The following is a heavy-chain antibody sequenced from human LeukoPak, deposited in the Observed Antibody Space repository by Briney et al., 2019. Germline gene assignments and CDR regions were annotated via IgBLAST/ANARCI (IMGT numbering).Heavy chain of an antibody. V-gene: IGHV3-23*01. CDR3: AREVCHRYSSSWYFDY. CDR2: ISGSGGST. J-gene: IGHJ4*02. Sequence: GGSLRLSCAASGFTFSSYAMSWVRQAPGKGLEWVSAISGSGGSTYYADSVKGRFTISRDNSKNTLYLQMNSLRAEDTAVYYCAREVCHRYSSSWYFDYWGQGTLVTVSS. D-gene: IGHD6-13*01. CDR1: GFTFSSYA.